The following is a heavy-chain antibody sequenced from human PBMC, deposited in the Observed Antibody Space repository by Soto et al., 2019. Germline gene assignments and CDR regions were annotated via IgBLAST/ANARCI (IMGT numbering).Heavy chain of an antibody. Sequence: LGESLKISCQTSGYSFTSYWIGWVRQMPGKGMEWMGNIYPYDSDTRYSPSFQGQVTISADTSITTAYLQWSGLRASDTAMYFCARHLVGSTRGNFDYWGQGTLVTVSS. V-gene: IGHV5-51*01. J-gene: IGHJ4*01. CDR1: GYSFTSYW. CDR3: ARHLVGSTRGNFDY. CDR2: IYPYDSDT. D-gene: IGHD2-2*01.